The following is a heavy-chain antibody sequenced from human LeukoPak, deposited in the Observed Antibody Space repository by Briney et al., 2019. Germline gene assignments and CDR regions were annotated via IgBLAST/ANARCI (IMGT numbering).Heavy chain of an antibody. CDR2: IYHSGST. Sequence: PSETLSLTCAVSGYSISSGYYWGWIRQPPGKELEWIGSIYHSGSTYYNPSLKSRVTISVDTSKNQFSLKLSSVTAADTAVYYCARHSRVVDIVVVPAALSDYWGQGTLVTVSS. CDR1: GYSISSGYY. CDR3: ARHSRVVDIVVVPAALSDY. V-gene: IGHV4-38-2*01. D-gene: IGHD2-2*03. J-gene: IGHJ4*02.